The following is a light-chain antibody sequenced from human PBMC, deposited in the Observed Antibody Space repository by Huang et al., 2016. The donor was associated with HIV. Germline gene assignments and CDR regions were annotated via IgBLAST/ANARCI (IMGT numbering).Light chain of an antibody. Sequence: EIVLTQSPGTLSLSPGERATLSCRARQGVSGKYLAWYQQKPGQAPRLLIYGASNRATGIPDRFSGSGSETYFPLTISRVEPEDFAVYHCHQYGSPSEFGQGTKVEVK. J-gene: IGKJ1*01. CDR1: QGVSGKY. CDR2: GAS. CDR3: HQYGSPSE. V-gene: IGKV3-20*01.